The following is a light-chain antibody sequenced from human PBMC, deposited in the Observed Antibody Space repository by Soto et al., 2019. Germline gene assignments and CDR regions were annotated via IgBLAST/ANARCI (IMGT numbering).Light chain of an antibody. Sequence: QSALTQPASVSGSPGQSITISCTGTSSDVGGYNYVSWYQQHPGKAPKLMIYDVSNRPSGVSDRFSGSKSGNTASLTISGLQAEDEADYYCSSYTSSSTSFVFGGGTKVTVL. CDR2: DVS. CDR3: SSYTSSSTSFV. V-gene: IGLV2-14*01. J-gene: IGLJ2*01. CDR1: SSDVGGYNY.